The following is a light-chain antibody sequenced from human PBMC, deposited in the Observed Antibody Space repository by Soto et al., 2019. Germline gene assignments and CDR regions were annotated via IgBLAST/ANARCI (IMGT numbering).Light chain of an antibody. CDR2: AAS. J-gene: IGKJ5*01. CDR3: QQIYSIPIT. CDR1: QVISTY. V-gene: IGKV1-39*01. Sequence: DIQMTQSPSSLSASVGDRVTITCRASQVISTYLNWYQQKAGKAPKLLIYAASSLQSGVPSRFSGSGSGTHFTLTISSLQPEDFATYYCQQIYSIPITFGQGTRLEI.